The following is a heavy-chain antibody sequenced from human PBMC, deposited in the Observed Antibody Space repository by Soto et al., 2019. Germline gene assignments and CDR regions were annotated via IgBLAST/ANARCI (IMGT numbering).Heavy chain of an antibody. V-gene: IGHV4-59*01. Sequence: WTWLRQPPGKGLEWIAYVYYTGSATYNPSLKSRVTISVDTSKDQISLQVTSLTAADTAVYYCARGLGDAAGTRFDSWGQGTLVTVSS. CDR3: ARGLGDAAGTRFDS. CDR2: VYYTGSA. J-gene: IGHJ4*02. D-gene: IGHD6-13*01.